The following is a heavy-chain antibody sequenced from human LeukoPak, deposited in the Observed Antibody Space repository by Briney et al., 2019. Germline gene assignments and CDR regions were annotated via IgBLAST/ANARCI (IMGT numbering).Heavy chain of an antibody. J-gene: IGHJ4*02. CDR2: INPNSGGT. CDR3: ARDRLSSISCNLNY. D-gene: IGHD2-2*01. Sequence: ASVKVSCKASGYTFTDYYIHWVRQAPGQGLEWMGWINPNSGGTHYAQNFQGRVTVTRDTSISTAYMELSGLTSDDTAVYYCARDRLSSISCNLNYWGQGTLVTVSS. CDR1: GYTFTDYY. V-gene: IGHV1-2*02.